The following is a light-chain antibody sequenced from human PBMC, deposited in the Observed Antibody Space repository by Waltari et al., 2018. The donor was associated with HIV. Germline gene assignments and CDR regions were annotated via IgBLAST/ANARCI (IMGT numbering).Light chain of an antibody. CDR3: QQYYHTLWT. V-gene: IGKV4-1*01. J-gene: IGKJ1*01. CDR2: WAS. Sequence: DIVMTQSPGSLDVSLGERATMNCKSSQSLLYSTKNQTFLAWYQQKPRQPPKLRIDWASVRGSGVPERLSASGSETDFTLTINSLQAEDVALYYCQQYYHTLWTFGRGTKVEIK. CDR1: QSLLYSTKNQTF.